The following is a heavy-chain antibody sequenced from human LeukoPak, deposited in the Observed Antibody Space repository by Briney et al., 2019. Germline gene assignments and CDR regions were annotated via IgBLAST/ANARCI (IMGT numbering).Heavy chain of an antibody. CDR3: TKGIDILTDYLAPPFDY. CDR1: GFTFDDYA. CDR2: ISWNSGSI. J-gene: IGHJ4*02. D-gene: IGHD3-9*01. V-gene: IGHV3-9*01. Sequence: SLRLSCAASGFTFDDYAMHWVRQVPGKGLEWVSGISWNSGSIGYADSVKGRFTISRDNAKNSLYLQVNSLRAEDTAFYYCTKGIDILTDYLAPPFDYWGQGTLVTVSS.